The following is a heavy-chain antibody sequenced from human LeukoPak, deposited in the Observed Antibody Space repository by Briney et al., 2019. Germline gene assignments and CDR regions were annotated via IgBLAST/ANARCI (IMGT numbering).Heavy chain of an antibody. Sequence: SETLSLTCAVYGGSFSGYYWSWIRQPPGKGLEWIGEINHSGSTNYNPSLKSRVTISVDTSKNQFSLKLSSVTAADTAVYYCARTSSSGLVGGYYFDYWGQGTLVTVSS. CDR3: ARTSSSGLVGGYYFDY. V-gene: IGHV4-34*01. J-gene: IGHJ4*02. CDR1: GGSFSGYY. D-gene: IGHD6-19*01. CDR2: INHSGST.